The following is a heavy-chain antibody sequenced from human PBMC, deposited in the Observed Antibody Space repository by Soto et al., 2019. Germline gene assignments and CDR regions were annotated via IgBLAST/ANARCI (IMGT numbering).Heavy chain of an antibody. CDR1: GGSISSYY. CDR3: ARDQVPAAVLAWFDP. J-gene: IGHJ5*02. D-gene: IGHD2-2*01. V-gene: IGHV4-59*01. Sequence: PSETLSLTCTVSGGSISSYYWCWIRQPPGKGLEWIGYIYYSGSTNYNPSLKSRVTISVDTSKNQFSLKLSSVTAADTAVYYCARDQVPAAVLAWFDPWGQETLVTVSS. CDR2: IYYSGST.